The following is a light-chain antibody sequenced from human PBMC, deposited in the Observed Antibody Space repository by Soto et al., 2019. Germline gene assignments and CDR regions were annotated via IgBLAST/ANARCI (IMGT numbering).Light chain of an antibody. CDR3: QQYGTSPGT. CDR2: DAS. J-gene: IGKJ1*01. Sequence: EIVLTQSPGTLSLSPGERATLSCRASQSVISSYLAWYQQKPGQAPRLLIYDASTRATGIPDRFSGSGSGTHFTLTISILEPEDFAIYYCQQYGTSPGTFGQGTKVEIK. V-gene: IGKV3-20*01. CDR1: QSVISSY.